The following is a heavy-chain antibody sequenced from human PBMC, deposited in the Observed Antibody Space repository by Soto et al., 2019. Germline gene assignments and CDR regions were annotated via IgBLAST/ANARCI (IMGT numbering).Heavy chain of an antibody. J-gene: IGHJ4*02. CDR3: ARGRLAAAGPYYFDY. D-gene: IGHD6-13*01. V-gene: IGHV3-7*01. CDR1: GFTFSSYW. CDR2: IKQDGSEK. Sequence: GGSLRLSCAASGFTFSSYWMSWVRQAPGKGLEWVANIKQDGSEKYYVDSVKGRFTISRDNAKNSLYLQMNSLRAEDTAVYYCARGRLAAAGPYYFDYWGQGTLVTVS.